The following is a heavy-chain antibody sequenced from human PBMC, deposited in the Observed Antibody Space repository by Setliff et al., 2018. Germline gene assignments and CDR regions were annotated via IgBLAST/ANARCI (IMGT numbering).Heavy chain of an antibody. J-gene: IGHJ6*02. CDR2: IIPIFGTA. CDR1: GGTFSSYA. D-gene: IGHD2-21*02. Sequence: ASVKVSCKASGGTFSSYAISWVRQAPGQGLEWMGGIIPIFGTANYAQKFQGRVTITTDESTSTAYMELSSLRSGDTAVYYCARVVVVTAIPFYYYYGMDVWGQGTTVTVS. CDR3: ARVVVVTAIPFYYYYGMDV. V-gene: IGHV1-69*05.